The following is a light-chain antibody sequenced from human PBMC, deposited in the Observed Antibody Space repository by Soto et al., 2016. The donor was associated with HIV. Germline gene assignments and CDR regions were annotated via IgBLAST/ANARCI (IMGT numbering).Light chain of an antibody. CDR3: QHKTT. V-gene: IGKV1-39*01. Sequence: DIQMTQSPSSLSASVGDRVTITCRASQSISSYLNWYQQKPGKAPKLLIYAASSLQSGVPSRFSGSGSGTDFTLTISHLQPEDFATHYCQHKTTFGQGTKVEIK. CDR1: QSISSY. CDR2: AAS. J-gene: IGKJ1*01.